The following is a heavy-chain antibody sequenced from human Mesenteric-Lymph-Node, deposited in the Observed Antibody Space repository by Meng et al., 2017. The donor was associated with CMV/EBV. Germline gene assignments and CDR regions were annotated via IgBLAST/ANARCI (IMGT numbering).Heavy chain of an antibody. V-gene: IGHV3-15*01. Sequence: GESLKISCAASGSTFTNAWLSWVRQTPGKGLEWVGHIKSKSAGGTTNYAAPVKGRFTILRDDSKDTVYLQMNSLTTKDTAVYFCTTDMVGVGATITRYYYFYGMDVWGQGTTVTVSS. CDR2: IKSKSAGGTT. CDR1: GSTFTNAW. D-gene: IGHD1-26*01. J-gene: IGHJ6*02. CDR3: TTDMVGVGATITRYYYFYGMDV.